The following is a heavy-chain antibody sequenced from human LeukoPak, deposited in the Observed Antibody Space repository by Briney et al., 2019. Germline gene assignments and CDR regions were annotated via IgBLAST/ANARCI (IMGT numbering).Heavy chain of an antibody. D-gene: IGHD5-24*01. Sequence: GGSLRLSCATSGITLSSHAMSWVRQAPGKGLEWVSLISGSGGHTYYGDSVKGRFTISRDNSKNTFYLQMNSLRADDTAVYYCAKGGDATMRDGYHYYYYYMEVWGKGTTVTVSS. CDR3: AKGGDATMRDGYHYYYYYMEV. CDR2: ISGSGGHT. CDR1: GITLSSHA. J-gene: IGHJ6*03. V-gene: IGHV3-23*01.